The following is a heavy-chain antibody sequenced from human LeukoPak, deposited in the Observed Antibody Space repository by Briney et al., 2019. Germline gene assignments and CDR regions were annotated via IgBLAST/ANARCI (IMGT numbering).Heavy chain of an antibody. J-gene: IGHJ4*02. CDR1: GGSINTYY. Sequence: SETLSLTCTVSGGSINTYYWSWIRQPPGKGLEWIGYIYYSGSTNYNPSLQSRVTISVDTSKNQFSLKLSSVTAADTAVYYCAGGLPRLDYWGQGTLVTVSS. V-gene: IGHV4-59*01. CDR2: IYYSGST. CDR3: AGGLPRLDY.